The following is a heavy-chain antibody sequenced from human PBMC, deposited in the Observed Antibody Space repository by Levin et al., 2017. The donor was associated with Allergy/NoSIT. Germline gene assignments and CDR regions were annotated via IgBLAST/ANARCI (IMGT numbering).Heavy chain of an antibody. V-gene: IGHV3-30*03. CDR2: ISYDGSNK. D-gene: IGHD2-8*01. CDR3: AREGGSVLMVYAIRDYGMDV. Sequence: GGSLRLSCAASGFTFSSYGMHWVRQAPGKGLEWVAVISYDGSNKYYADSVKGRFTISRDNSKNTLYLQMNSLRAEDTAVYYCAREGGSVLMVYAIRDYGMDVWGQGTTVTVSS. CDR1: GFTFSSYG. J-gene: IGHJ6*02.